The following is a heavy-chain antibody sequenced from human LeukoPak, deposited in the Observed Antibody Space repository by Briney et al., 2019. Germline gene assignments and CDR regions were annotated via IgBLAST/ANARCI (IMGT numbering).Heavy chain of an antibody. CDR2: IRSKANSYAT. V-gene: IGHV3-73*01. CDR1: GFTFSGSA. J-gene: IGHJ5*02. D-gene: IGHD3-3*01. CDR3: TRHAGAYDFWSGSNWFDP. Sequence: GGSLKLSCAASGFTFSGSAMHWVRQASGKGLEWVGRIRSKANSYATAYAASVKGRFTIPRDDSKNTAYLQMNSLKTEDTAVYYCTRHAGAYDFWSGSNWFDPWGQGTLVTVSS.